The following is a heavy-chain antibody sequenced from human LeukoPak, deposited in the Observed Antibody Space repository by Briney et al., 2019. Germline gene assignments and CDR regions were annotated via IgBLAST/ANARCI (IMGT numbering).Heavy chain of an antibody. J-gene: IGHJ5*02. CDR2: ISAYNGNT. D-gene: IGHD3-9*01. Sequence: ASVKVSCKASGYTFTSYGISWVRQAPGQGLEWMGWISAYNGNTNYALKLQGRVTMTTDTSTSTAYMELRSLRSDDTAVYYCARDRRLRYSDWLLSVAWFDPWGQGTLVTVSS. V-gene: IGHV1-18*01. CDR1: GYTFTSYG. CDR3: ARDRRLRYSDWLLSVAWFDP.